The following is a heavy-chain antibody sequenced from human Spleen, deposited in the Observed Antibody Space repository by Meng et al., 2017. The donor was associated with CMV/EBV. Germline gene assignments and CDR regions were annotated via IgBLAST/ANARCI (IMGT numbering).Heavy chain of an antibody. J-gene: IGHJ4*02. V-gene: IGHV1-2*02. CDR2: ISPYSGAT. CDR1: GYTFTGYF. D-gene: IGHD4-17*01. CDR3: ARGRHDSGDYYYLDH. Sequence: SGYTFTGYFLNCVRQAPGQGLEWMGWISPYSGATNSAKNFRGRVTMTRDTSISTAHLEMSSLRSDDTALYYCARGRHDSGDYYYLDHWGPGTLVTVSS.